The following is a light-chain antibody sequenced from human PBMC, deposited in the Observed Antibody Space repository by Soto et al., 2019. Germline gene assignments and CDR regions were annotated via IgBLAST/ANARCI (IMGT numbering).Light chain of an antibody. CDR1: QNIRNW. V-gene: IGKV1-5*01. CDR2: DAS. Sequence: DIQMTQSPSTLSASVGDSVTITCRASQNIRNWLAWYHQIPGKAPNPLIYDASSLKSGVPSRFSGSGSGTEFTLTISSLQPDDFATYYCQHYNSYSEAFGQGTKVDIK. J-gene: IGKJ1*01. CDR3: QHYNSYSEA.